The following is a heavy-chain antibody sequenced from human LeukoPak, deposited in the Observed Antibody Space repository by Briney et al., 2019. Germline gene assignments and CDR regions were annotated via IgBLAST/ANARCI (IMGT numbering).Heavy chain of an antibody. CDR3: ARGGIVGDYFDY. D-gene: IGHD1-26*01. Sequence: PSETLSLTCTVSGGSISSYYWSWIRQPPGKGLEWIGYIYYSGSTNYNPSLKSRVTISVDTSKNQFSLKLSSVTAADTAVYYCARGGIVGDYFDYWGQGTLVTVSS. CDR2: IYYSGST. J-gene: IGHJ4*02. V-gene: IGHV4-59*01. CDR1: GGSISSYY.